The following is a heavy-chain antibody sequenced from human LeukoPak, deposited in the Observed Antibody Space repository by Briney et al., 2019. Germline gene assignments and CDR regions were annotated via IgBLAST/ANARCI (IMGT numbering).Heavy chain of an antibody. D-gene: IGHD2-2*01. CDR1: GFTFSSYA. CDR3: AKDDGPDVVPAATSDY. Sequence: GFLRLSCAASGFTFSSYAMSRVRQAPGKGLEWVSAISGSGGSTYYADSVKGRFTISRDNSKNTLYLQMNSLRAEDTAVYYCAKDDGPDVVPAATSDYWGQGTLVTVSS. J-gene: IGHJ4*02. CDR2: ISGSGGST. V-gene: IGHV3-23*01.